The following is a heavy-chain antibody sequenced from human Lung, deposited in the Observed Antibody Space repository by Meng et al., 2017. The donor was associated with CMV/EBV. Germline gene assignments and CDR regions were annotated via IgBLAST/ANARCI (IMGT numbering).Heavy chain of an antibody. CDR3: VREGSHDAFDI. CDR1: GITIANSE. J-gene: IGHJ3*02. CDR2: IYSSAPVV. V-gene: IGHV3-48*03. D-gene: IGHD3-10*01. Sequence: GESXKISCAVSGITIANSEMIWVRQPPAKGLEWLSYIYSSAPVVHYADSVKGRFTVSRNNGKNEVYLQMDSLRADDTALYYCVREGSHDAFDIWGQGTMVTVSS.